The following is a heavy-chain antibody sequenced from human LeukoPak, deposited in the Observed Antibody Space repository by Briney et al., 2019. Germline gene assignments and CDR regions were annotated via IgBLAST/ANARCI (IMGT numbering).Heavy chain of an antibody. CDR2: IWNDGSNK. CDR3: AKDAQRGFDYSNSLEH. D-gene: IGHD4-11*01. Sequence: PGGSLRLSCATSGFTFSHYGMHWVRQAPGKGLEWVSVIWNDGSNKYYGDYEKCQFNISRDNSKNTLYLQMNSLTVEDTAVYYCAKDAQRGFDYSNSLEHWGQGTLVTVSS. CDR1: GFTFSHYG. J-gene: IGHJ5*02. V-gene: IGHV3-33*06.